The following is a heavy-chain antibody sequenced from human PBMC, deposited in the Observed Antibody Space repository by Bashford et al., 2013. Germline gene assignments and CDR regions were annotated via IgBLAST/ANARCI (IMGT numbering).Heavy chain of an antibody. J-gene: IGHJ6*02. CDR2: INPNSGGT. V-gene: IGHV1-2*04. Sequence: ASVKVSCKASGYTFTGYYMHWVRQAPGQGLEWMGWINPNSGGTNYAQKFQGWVTMTRDTSISTAYMELSRLRSDDTAVYYCAREGGRIAAADGMDVWGQGTTVTVSS. CDR3: AREGGRIAAADGMDV. CDR1: GYTFTGYY. D-gene: IGHD6-25*01.